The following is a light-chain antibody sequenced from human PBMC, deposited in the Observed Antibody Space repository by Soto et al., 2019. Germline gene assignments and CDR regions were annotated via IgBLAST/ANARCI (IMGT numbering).Light chain of an antibody. CDR2: DAA. CDR3: QQYYTRPHT. J-gene: IGKJ1*01. CDR1: QSISNT. V-gene: IGKV3-15*01. Sequence: EVVMTQSPATLSVSPGEGATLSCRASQSISNTLAWYQLRPGQSPRLLIYDAATTATGIPARFSGSGPGTEFTLTISSLQSEDFAVYYCQQYYTRPHTFGQGTKVEIK.